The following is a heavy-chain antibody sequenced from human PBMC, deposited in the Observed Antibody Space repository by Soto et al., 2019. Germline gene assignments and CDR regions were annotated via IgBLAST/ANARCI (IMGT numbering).Heavy chain of an antibody. Sequence: GSLRLSCAASGFTFRSYGMHWVRQAPGKGLEWVAVIWYDGSNKYYADSVKGRFTISRDNSKNTLYLQMNSLRAEDTAVYYCARVTPRYYDSSGTGVDPWGQGTLVTVSS. CDR2: IWYDGSNK. V-gene: IGHV3-33*01. J-gene: IGHJ5*02. CDR3: ARVTPRYYDSSGTGVDP. CDR1: GFTFRSYG. D-gene: IGHD3-22*01.